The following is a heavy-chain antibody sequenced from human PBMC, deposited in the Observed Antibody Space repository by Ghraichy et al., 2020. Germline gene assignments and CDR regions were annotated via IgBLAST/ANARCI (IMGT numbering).Heavy chain of an antibody. CDR2: ISSSSSTI. CDR3: ASLIVGATSHFDY. V-gene: IGHV3-48*04. Sequence: GGSLRLSCAASGFTFSSYSMNWVRQAPGKGLEWVSYISSSSSTIYYADSVKGRFTISRDNAKNSLYLQMNSLRAEDTAVYYCASLIVGATSHFDYWGQGTLVTVSS. J-gene: IGHJ4*02. D-gene: IGHD1-26*01. CDR1: GFTFSSYS.